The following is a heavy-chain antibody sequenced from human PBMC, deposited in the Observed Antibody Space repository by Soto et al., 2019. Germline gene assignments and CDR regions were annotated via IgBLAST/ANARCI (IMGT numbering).Heavy chain of an antibody. V-gene: IGHV3-33*01. CDR2: IWYDGSNK. CDR1: GFTFSSYG. CDR3: ARDSCSGGSCYSGMDV. D-gene: IGHD2-15*01. Sequence: PGGSLRLSCAASGFTFSSYGMHWVRQAPGKGLEWVAVIWYDGSNKYYADSVKGRFTISRDNSKNTLYLQMNSLRAEDTAVYYCARDSCSGGSCYSGMDVWGQGTTVTVSS. J-gene: IGHJ6*02.